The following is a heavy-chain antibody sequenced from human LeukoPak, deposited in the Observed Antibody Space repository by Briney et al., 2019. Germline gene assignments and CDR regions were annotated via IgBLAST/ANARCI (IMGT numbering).Heavy chain of an antibody. D-gene: IGHD5-18*01. CDR1: GYTFTSYG. Sequence: APVKVSCKASGYTFTSYGISWVRQAPGQGLEWMGWISAYNGNTNYAQKLQGRVTMTTDTSTSTAYMELRSLRSDDTAVYYCARVDRGYSYGTIDYWGQGTLVTVSS. J-gene: IGHJ4*02. V-gene: IGHV1-18*01. CDR3: ARVDRGYSYGTIDY. CDR2: ISAYNGNT.